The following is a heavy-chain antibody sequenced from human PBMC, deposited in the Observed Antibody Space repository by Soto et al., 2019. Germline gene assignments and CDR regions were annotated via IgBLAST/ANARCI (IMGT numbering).Heavy chain of an antibody. Sequence: GASVKVSCKASGGTFSSYAISWVRQAPGQGLEWMGGIIPIFGTANYAQKFQGRVTITADESTSTAYMELSSLRSEDTAVYYCASDIVVVPAAIAFVAPYGMDVWG. CDR3: ASDIVVVPAAIAFVAPYGMDV. V-gene: IGHV1-69*13. CDR2: IIPIFGTA. D-gene: IGHD2-2*02. J-gene: IGHJ6*02. CDR1: GGTFSSYA.